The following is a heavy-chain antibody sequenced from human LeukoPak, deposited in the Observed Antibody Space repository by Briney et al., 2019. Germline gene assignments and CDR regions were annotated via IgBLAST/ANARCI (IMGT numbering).Heavy chain of an antibody. CDR2: ISPSGGST. V-gene: IGHV1-46*01. CDR1: GYTFTSNY. Sequence: ASVKVSCKAFGYTFTSNYMHWVRQAPGQVLEWMGVISPSGGSTTYAQKFQGRVTLTRDMSTSTDYLELSSLRSDDTAVYYCARANMVRGVGSFFDRNWFDPWGQGTLVTVSS. D-gene: IGHD3-10*01. CDR3: ARANMVRGVGSFFDRNWFDP. J-gene: IGHJ5*02.